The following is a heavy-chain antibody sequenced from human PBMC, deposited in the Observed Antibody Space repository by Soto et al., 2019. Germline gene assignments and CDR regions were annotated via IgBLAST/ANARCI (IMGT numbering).Heavy chain of an antibody. J-gene: IGHJ6*02. CDR1: GDSVTSSSYF. CDR2: VSNTGKT. Sequence: SETLSLTCNVSGDSVTSSSYFWSWLRQPPGKGLVWIGYVSNTGKTKYNPSLKSRVTMSVDTSKNQFSLKLTSVTAADTAVYFCAREWQLLPYYVINVWGQGTTVTVSS. D-gene: IGHD1-1*01. CDR3: AREWQLLPYYVINV. V-gene: IGHV4-61*01.